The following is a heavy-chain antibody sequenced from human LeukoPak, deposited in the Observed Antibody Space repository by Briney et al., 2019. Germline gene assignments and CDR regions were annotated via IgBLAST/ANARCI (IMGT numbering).Heavy chain of an antibody. D-gene: IGHD3-10*01. CDR2: ISSRSSTI. J-gene: IGHJ6*02. V-gene: IGHV3-48*04. CDR1: GSTFSTYS. Sequence: GGSLRLSCAASGSTFSTYSMNWVRQAPGKGLEWVSYISSRSSTIYYADSVRGRFTISRDNAKNSLYLQMNSLRAEDTAVYYCARLGYGPYGMDVWGQGTTVTVSS. CDR3: ARLGYGPYGMDV.